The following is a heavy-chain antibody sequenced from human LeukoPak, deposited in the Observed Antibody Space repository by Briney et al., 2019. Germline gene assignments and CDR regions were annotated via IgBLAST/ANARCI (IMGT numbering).Heavy chain of an antibody. J-gene: IGHJ4*02. CDR3: RSYSSSWALFDY. D-gene: IGHD6-13*01. CDR2: IYYSGST. Sequence: PSETLSLTCTVSGGSISGSSYYWGWIRQPPGKGLEWIGSIYYSGSTYYNPSLKSRVTISVDTSKNQFSLKLSSVTAADTAVYYCRSYSSSWALFDYWGQGTLVTVSS. CDR1: GGSISGSSYY. V-gene: IGHV4-39*01.